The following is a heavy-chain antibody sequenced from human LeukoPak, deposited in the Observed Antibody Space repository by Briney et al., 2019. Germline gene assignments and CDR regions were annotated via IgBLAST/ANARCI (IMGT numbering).Heavy chain of an antibody. Sequence: PGGSLRLSCAASGFTFSSYWMHWVRQAPGKGLVWVSVISGRGDNTYYGDSVKGRFTISRDNTKNTLYLQMNSLRGEDTALYYCARDDSQENYYGSGGVFDYWGQGTLVTVSS. CDR3: ARDDSQENYYGSGGVFDY. D-gene: IGHD3-10*01. J-gene: IGHJ4*02. CDR1: GFTFSSYW. V-gene: IGHV3-23*01. CDR2: ISGRGDNT.